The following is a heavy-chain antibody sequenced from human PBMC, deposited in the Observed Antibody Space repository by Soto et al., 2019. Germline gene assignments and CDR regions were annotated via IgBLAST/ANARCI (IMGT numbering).Heavy chain of an antibody. CDR1: GGAFIGYY. CDR2: INHSGST. Sequence: SSETLSLTCAVYGGAFIGYYCIWGRHPPFKGLEWIGEINHSGSTNYNPSLKSRVTISVDTSKNQFSLKLSSVTAADTAVYYCARGRSTMVRGVTYNWFDPWGQGTLVTVSS. V-gene: IGHV4-34*01. J-gene: IGHJ5*02. CDR3: ARGRSTMVRGVTYNWFDP. D-gene: IGHD3-10*01.